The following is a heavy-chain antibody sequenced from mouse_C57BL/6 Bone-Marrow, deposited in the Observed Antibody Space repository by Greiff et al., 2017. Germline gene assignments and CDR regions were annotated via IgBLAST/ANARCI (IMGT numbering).Heavy chain of an antibody. D-gene: IGHD2-5*01. CDR1: GYTFTSYW. CDR2: IYPGSGST. J-gene: IGHJ1*03. Sequence: QVQLQQPGAELVKPGASVKMSCKASGYTFTSYWITWVKQRPGQGLEWIGDIYPGSGSTNYNAKFKSKATLTVDTSSSTAYMQLSSLTSDDSAFYYCARPYYSNYWYFDVWGTGTTVTVSS. CDR3: ARPYYSNYWYFDV. V-gene: IGHV1-55*01.